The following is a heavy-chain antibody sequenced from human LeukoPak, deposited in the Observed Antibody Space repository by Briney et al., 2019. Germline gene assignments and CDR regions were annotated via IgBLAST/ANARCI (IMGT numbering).Heavy chain of an antibody. J-gene: IGHJ4*02. Sequence: GSSVKVSCKASEGTFSSYDISWVRQAPGQGLEWMGRIIPILGIANYAQKFQGRVTITADKSTSTAYMELSSLRSEDTAVYYCARDHAYCGGDCYSRMDYWGQGTLVTVSS. D-gene: IGHD2-21*02. CDR3: ARDHAYCGGDCYSRMDY. CDR2: IIPILGIA. CDR1: EGTFSSYD. V-gene: IGHV1-69*04.